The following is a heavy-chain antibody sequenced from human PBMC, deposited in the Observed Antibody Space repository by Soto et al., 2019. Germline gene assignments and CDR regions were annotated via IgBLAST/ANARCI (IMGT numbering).Heavy chain of an antibody. CDR2: ISAYNGNT. D-gene: IGHD5-18*01. CDR1: GYTFTSYG. CDR3: ARGPRGYSYGFPYYYGMDV. Sequence: GASVKVSCKAPGYTFTSYGISWVRQAPGQGLEWMGWISAYNGNTNYAQKLQGRVTMTTDTSTSTAYMELRSLRSDDTAVYYCARGPRGYSYGFPYYYGMDVWGQGTTVTVSS. J-gene: IGHJ6*02. V-gene: IGHV1-18*01.